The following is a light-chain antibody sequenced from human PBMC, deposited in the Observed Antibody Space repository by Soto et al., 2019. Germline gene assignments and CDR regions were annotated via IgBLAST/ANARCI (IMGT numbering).Light chain of an antibody. J-gene: IGKJ1*01. Sequence: EIVLTQSPATLSLSPGERATLSCRASQSLSSYLAWYQQKPGQAPRLLIYDASNRATGIPARFSGSGSGTDFTLTISSLEPEDFAVYYCQQYNNWPPGTFGQGTKVEIK. CDR3: QQYNNWPPGT. CDR1: QSLSSY. V-gene: IGKV3-11*01. CDR2: DAS.